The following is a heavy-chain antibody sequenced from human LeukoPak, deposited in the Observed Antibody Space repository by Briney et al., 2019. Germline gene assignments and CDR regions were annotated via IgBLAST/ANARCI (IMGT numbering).Heavy chain of an antibody. D-gene: IGHD2-21*01. CDR3: ARGSCGVNCPKFNWLDT. Sequence: SETLSFTCTVSGGSITSGSYYWTWIRQSAGGGLEWIGRVYMNGHSNSNPSLESRVTISVDTSNNQFSLNLASVTAADTARYFCARGSCGVNCPKFNWLDTWGQGILVTVSS. J-gene: IGHJ5*02. V-gene: IGHV4-61*02. CDR1: GGSITSGSYY. CDR2: VYMNGHS.